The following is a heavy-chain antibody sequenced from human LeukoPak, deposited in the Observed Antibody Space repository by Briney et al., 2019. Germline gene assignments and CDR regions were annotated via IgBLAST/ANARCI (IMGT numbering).Heavy chain of an antibody. V-gene: IGHV3-30*04. CDR2: ISYDGSNK. Sequence: GGSLRLSCAASGCTFSSYAMHWVRQAPGKGLEWVAVISYDGSNKYYADSVKGRFTISRDNSKNTLYLQMNSLRAEDTAVYYCAKTYYDFWSGYFVDYWGQGTLVTVSS. CDR3: AKTYYDFWSGYFVDY. D-gene: IGHD3-3*01. J-gene: IGHJ4*02. CDR1: GCTFSSYA.